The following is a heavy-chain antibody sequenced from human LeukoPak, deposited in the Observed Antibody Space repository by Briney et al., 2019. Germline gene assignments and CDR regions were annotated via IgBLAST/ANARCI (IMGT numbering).Heavy chain of an antibody. Sequence: SETLSLTCTVSGGSITSSSYYWGWIRQPPGKGLEWIGNIYYSGSTYYNPSLKSRVTISVDTSKNQFSLKLSSVTAADTAVYHCARGEMATIAFGSWGQGTLVTVSS. V-gene: IGHV4-39*07. CDR1: GGSITSSSYY. J-gene: IGHJ4*02. CDR2: IYYSGST. D-gene: IGHD5-24*01. CDR3: ARGEMATIAFGS.